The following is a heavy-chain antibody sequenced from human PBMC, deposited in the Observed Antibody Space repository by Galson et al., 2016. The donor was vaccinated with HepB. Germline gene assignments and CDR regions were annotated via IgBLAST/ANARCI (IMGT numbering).Heavy chain of an antibody. V-gene: IGHV3-23*01. CDR1: GLTFGNYA. J-gene: IGHJ4*02. D-gene: IGHD4-23*01. CDR3: ASDYYGCNSVVCAY. CDR2: INPTGDTT. Sequence: SLRLSCAASGLTFGNYAMNWVRQAPGKGLEWVSVINPTGDTTYYADSVKGRFTVSRDNSKNTLYLQINSLRAEDTAVYYCASDYYGCNSVVCAYWGQGTLVTVSS.